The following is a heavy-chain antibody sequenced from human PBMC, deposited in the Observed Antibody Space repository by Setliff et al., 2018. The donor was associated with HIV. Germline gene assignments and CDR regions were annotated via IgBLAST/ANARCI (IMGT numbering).Heavy chain of an antibody. CDR1: GYNFENYA. J-gene: IGHJ5*02. D-gene: IGHD4-17*01. CDR2: INTNSGSP. V-gene: IGHV7-4-1*02. Sequence: ASVKVSCKTSGYNFENYAINWVRQAPGQGLEWMGWINTNSGSPTYAQAFTGRFLFSVGTVVATAYLQINNLKTEDTAVYYCARALYGDYGGDLNWLDPWGQGTRSPSPQ. CDR3: ARALYGDYGGDLNWLDP.